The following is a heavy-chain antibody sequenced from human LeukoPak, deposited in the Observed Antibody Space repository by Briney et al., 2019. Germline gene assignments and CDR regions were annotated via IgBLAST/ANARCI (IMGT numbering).Heavy chain of an antibody. CDR3: ARGSTYYDYVWGSYRPSYYFDY. CDR2: INHSGST. D-gene: IGHD3-16*02. CDR1: GGSFGGYY. J-gene: IGHJ4*02. Sequence: SETPSLTCAVYGGSFGGYYWSWIRQPPGKGLEWIGEINHSGSTNYNPSLKSRVTISVDTSKNQFSLKLSSVTAADTAVYYCARGSTYYDYVWGSYRPSYYFDYWGQGTLVTVSS. V-gene: IGHV4-34*01.